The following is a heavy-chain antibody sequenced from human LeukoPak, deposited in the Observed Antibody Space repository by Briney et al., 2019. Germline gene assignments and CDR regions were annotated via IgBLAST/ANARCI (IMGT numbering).Heavy chain of an antibody. Sequence: ASVKVSCKVSGYTLTELSMHWVRQAPGKGLEWMGGFDPEDGETIYAQKFQGRVTMTEDTSTDTAYMELSSLRSEDTAVYYCATVLDEQLVREGTFRAEYFQHWGQGTLVTVSS. V-gene: IGHV1-24*01. CDR2: FDPEDGET. J-gene: IGHJ1*01. D-gene: IGHD6-13*01. CDR1: GYTLTELS. CDR3: ATVLDEQLVREGTFRAEYFQH.